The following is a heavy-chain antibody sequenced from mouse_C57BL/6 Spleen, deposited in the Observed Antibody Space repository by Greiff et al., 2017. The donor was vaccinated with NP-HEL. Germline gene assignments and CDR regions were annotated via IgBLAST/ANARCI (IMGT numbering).Heavy chain of an antibody. CDR1: GFTFSSYA. D-gene: IGHD1-1*01. CDR2: ISDGGSYT. J-gene: IGHJ1*03. V-gene: IGHV5-4*01. CDR3: ERDWYYCGSRGGYFDG. Sequence: EVLLVESGGGLVKPGGSLKLSCAASGFTFSSYAMSWVRQTPEKRLEWVATISDGGSYTYYPDNVKGRFTISRDNAKNTLYLQMSHLTSEDTALYDGERDWYYCGSRGGYFDGWGTGTTVTVSS.